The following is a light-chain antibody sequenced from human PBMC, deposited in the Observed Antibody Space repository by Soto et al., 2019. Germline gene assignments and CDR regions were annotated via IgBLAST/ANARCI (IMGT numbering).Light chain of an antibody. CDR2: DAS. CDR3: QQRSNWPLT. V-gene: IGKV3-11*01. CDR1: QSVSSY. J-gene: IGKJ4*01. Sequence: ELVLTQSPATLSLSPGERATLSCRASQSVSSYLAWYPQKPGQAHRLLIYDASNRDTGIPAIFSGSGSGTDFTLIISSLEPEDCAVYYCQQRSNWPLTFGGVTKVEIK.